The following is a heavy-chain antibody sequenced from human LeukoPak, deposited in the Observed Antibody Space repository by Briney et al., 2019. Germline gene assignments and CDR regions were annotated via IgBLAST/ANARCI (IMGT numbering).Heavy chain of an antibody. CDR2: IYTSGST. CDR1: GGSISSSNYY. J-gene: IGHJ4*02. D-gene: IGHD1-26*01. Sequence: SETLSLTCTVSGGSISSSNYYWSWIRQPAGKGLEWIGRIYTSGSTNYNPSLKSRVTISVDTSKNQFSLKLSSVTAADTAVYYCARFNSGSYQHYFDYWGQGTLVTVSS. CDR3: ARFNSGSYQHYFDY. V-gene: IGHV4-61*02.